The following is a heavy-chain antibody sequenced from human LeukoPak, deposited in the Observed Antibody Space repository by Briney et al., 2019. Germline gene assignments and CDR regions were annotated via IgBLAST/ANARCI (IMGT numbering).Heavy chain of an antibody. Sequence: ASVKVSCKASGYTFTGYYMHWVRQAPGQGLEWMGWINPNSGGTNYAQKFQGRVTMTRDTSISTAYMELSRLRSDDTAVYYCARVGVGNYDILTGYSPLDYWGQGTLVTVSS. CDR2: INPNSGGT. D-gene: IGHD3-9*01. J-gene: IGHJ4*02. V-gene: IGHV1-2*02. CDR1: GYTFTGYY. CDR3: ARVGVGNYDILTGYSPLDY.